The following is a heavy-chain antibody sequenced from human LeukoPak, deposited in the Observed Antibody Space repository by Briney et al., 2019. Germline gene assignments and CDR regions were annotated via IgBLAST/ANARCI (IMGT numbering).Heavy chain of an antibody. CDR2: ISGSGGST. Sequence: PGGSLRLSCAASGFTFSSYAMRRARQAPGKGLEWVSVISGSGGSTYYADSVKGRFTISRDNSKNTLYLHMNSLRAEDTAVYYCAKDQGGTVTSFYYWGQGTLVTVSS. V-gene: IGHV3-23*01. CDR3: AKDQGGTVTSFYY. J-gene: IGHJ4*02. D-gene: IGHD4-17*01. CDR1: GFTFSSYA.